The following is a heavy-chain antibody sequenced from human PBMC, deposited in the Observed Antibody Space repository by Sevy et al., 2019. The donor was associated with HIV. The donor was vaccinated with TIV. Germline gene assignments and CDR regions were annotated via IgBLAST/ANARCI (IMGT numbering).Heavy chain of an antibody. Sequence: EGSLRLSCAASGFTFSKYSMSWVRQPPGKGLEWVSTLSFGCGEINYADSVKGRFTISRDNSKSSVYLQMNNLRPKDTAVYYCAREGCTKPHDYWGQGTLVTVSS. CDR1: GFTFSKYS. CDR3: AREGCTKPHDY. V-gene: IGHV3-23*01. J-gene: IGHJ4*02. D-gene: IGHD2-8*01. CDR2: LSFGCGEI.